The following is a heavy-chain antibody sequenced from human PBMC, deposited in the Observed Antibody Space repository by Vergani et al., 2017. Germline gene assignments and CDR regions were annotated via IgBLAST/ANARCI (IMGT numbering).Heavy chain of an antibody. CDR3: ARDTGVGATQFDY. Sequence: EVQLVESGGGLVQPGGSLRLSCAASGFTFSSYWMSWVGQAPGKGLEWVANIKQDGSEKYYVESVKGRFTISRDNAKNSLYLQMNSLRAEDTAVYYCARDTGVGATQFDYWGQGTLVTVSS. CDR2: IKQDGSEK. CDR1: GFTFSSYW. V-gene: IGHV3-7*01. D-gene: IGHD1-26*01. J-gene: IGHJ4*02.